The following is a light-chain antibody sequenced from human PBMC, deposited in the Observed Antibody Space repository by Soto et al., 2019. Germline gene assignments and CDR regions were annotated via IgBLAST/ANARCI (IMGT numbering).Light chain of an antibody. CDR2: SNN. CDR1: SSNIGSNY. J-gene: IGLJ1*01. CDR3: AAWDDSLSGRYV. Sequence: QAVVTHPPSASWTPGQRVTISCSGSSSNIGSNYVYWYQQLPGTAPKLLIYSNNQRPSGVPDRFSGSKSGTSASLAISGLRSEDEADYYCAAWDDSLSGRYVFGTGTKVTVL. V-gene: IGLV1-47*02.